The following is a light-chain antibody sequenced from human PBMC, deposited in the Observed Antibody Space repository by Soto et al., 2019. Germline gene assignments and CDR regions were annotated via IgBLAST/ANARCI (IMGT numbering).Light chain of an antibody. CDR2: WAS. CDR1: QSVLYSSNNKNY. CDR3: QQYYITPIT. Sequence: VMTQSPDSLAVSLGERATINCKSSQSVLYSSNNKNYLAWYQQKSGQPPKLLIYWASTRESGVPDRFSGSGSGTDFTLTISSLQAEDVAVYYCQQYYITPITFGQGTRLEIK. V-gene: IGKV4-1*01. J-gene: IGKJ5*01.